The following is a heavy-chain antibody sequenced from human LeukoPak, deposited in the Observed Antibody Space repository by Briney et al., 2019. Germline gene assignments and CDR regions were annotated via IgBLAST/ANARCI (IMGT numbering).Heavy chain of an antibody. J-gene: IGHJ4*02. D-gene: IGHD5-12*01. CDR3: AKGRYSGYDFAY. Sequence: PGGSLRLSXAASGFTFDDYAMHWVRQAPGKGLEWVSLISGDGGSTYYADSVKGRFTISRDNSKNSLYLQMNSLRTEDTALYYCAKGRYSGYDFAYWGQGTLVTVSS. CDR1: GFTFDDYA. CDR2: ISGDGGST. V-gene: IGHV3-43*02.